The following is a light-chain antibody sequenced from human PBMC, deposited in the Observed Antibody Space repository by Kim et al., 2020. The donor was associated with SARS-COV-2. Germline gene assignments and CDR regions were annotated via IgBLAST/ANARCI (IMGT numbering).Light chain of an antibody. V-gene: IGLV1-47*01. CDR1: RFNIGGNY. Sequence: QRVTISCSGSRFNIGGNYVYWYKHLPGTAPRLLIYKNNQRPSGVPDRFSGSKSGTSASLAISGLRSEDEADYYCAAWDDSVGGHLEIGGGTKLTVL. J-gene: IGLJ2*01. CDR2: KNN. CDR3: AAWDDSVGGHLE.